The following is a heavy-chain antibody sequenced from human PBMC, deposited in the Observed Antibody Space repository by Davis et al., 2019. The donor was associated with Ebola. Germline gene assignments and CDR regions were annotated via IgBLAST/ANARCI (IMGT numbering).Heavy chain of an antibody. CDR3: ARLPLSTVTKNFDY. CDR1: GGSISSSSYY. CDR2: IYYSGST. Sequence: MPSETLSLTCTVSGGSISSSSYYWGWIRQPPGKGLEWIGSIYYSGSTYYNPSLKSRVTISVDTSKNQFSLKLSSVTAADTAVYYCARLPLSTVTKNFDYWGQGTLVTVSS. J-gene: IGHJ4*02. D-gene: IGHD4-17*01. V-gene: IGHV4-39*01.